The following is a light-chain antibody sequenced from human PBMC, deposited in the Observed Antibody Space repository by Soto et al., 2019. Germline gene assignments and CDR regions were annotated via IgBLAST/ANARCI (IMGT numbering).Light chain of an antibody. CDR3: QQRET. V-gene: IGKV3-20*01. CDR1: QAVTSKF. J-gene: IGKJ1*01. Sequence: EIVLTQSPGTLSLSPGDEATLSCKASQAVTSKFLAWYQQKPGQPPRLLILGASTRATGIADRFSGSGSGTDFTLTISRLEPEDFAVYYCQQRETFGQGTKVDIK. CDR2: GAS.